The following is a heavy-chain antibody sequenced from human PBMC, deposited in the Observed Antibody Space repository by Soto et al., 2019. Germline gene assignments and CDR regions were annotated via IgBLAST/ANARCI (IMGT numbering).Heavy chain of an antibody. CDR3: AREGGPHSLDY. CDR2: IIPIFGTA. D-gene: IGHD3-16*01. V-gene: IGHV1-69*13. J-gene: IGHJ4*02. Sequence: SVKVSCKASGGTFSSYAISWVRQAPGQGLEWRGGIIPIFGTANYAQKFQGRVTITADGSTSTAYMELSSMRSEDTGVYYCAREGGPHSLDYWGQGTLVTVSS. CDR1: GGTFSSYA.